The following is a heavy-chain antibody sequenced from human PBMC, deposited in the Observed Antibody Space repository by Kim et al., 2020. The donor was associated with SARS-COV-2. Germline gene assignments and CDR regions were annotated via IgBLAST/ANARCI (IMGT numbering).Heavy chain of an antibody. CDR1: GFTFSSYA. CDR3: ARAPRGRIAAVQFDY. J-gene: IGHJ4*01. D-gene: IGHD6-13*01. CDR2: ISYDGSNK. Sequence: GGSLRLSCAASGFTFSSYAMHRVRQAPGKGLEWVAVISYDGSNKYYADSVKGRFTISRDNSKNTLYLQMNSLRAEDTAVYYCARAPRGRIAAVQFDYWG. V-gene: IGHV3-30-3*01.